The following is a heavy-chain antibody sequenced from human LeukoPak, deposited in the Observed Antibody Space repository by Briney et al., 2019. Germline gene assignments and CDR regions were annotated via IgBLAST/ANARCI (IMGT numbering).Heavy chain of an antibody. D-gene: IGHD3-10*01. V-gene: IGHV3-11*04. CDR3: ARDWVLSFGEPGLY. CDR2: ISSSGSTI. J-gene: IGHJ4*02. Sequence: GGSLRLSCAACGFTFSDYYMSWVRQARGKGREGVSYISSSGSTIYYADCVKGRFTIYRDNAKNSLYLQMNSLRAEDTAVYYCARDWVLSFGEPGLYWGQGTLVTVSS. CDR1: GFTFSDYY.